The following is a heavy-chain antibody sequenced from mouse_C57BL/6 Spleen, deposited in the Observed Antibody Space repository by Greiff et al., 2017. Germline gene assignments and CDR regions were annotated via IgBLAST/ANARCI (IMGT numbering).Heavy chain of an antibody. D-gene: IGHD2-1*01. CDR1: GYTFTSYG. J-gene: IGHJ2*01. Sequence: VKLQESGAELARPGASVKLSCKASGYTFTSYGISWVKQRTGQGLEWIGEIYPRSGNTYYNEKFKGKATLTADKSSSTAYMELRSLTSEDSAVYFCAEVYGIPDYFDYWGQGTTLTVSS. V-gene: IGHV1-81*01. CDR3: AEVYGIPDYFDY. CDR2: IYPRSGNT.